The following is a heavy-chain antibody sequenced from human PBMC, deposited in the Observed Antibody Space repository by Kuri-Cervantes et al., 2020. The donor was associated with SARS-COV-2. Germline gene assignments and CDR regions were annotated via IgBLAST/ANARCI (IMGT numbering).Heavy chain of an antibody. D-gene: IGHD2-21*01. V-gene: IGHV3-23*01. Sequence: LSLTCAASGFTFSSYAMSWVRQAPGKGLEWVSAISGSGGSTYYADSVRGRFTISRDNAKNSLFLQVNSLRVEDTAVYYCARVAGKGPIYYYYMDVWGKGTTVTVSS. CDR2: ISGSGGST. CDR1: GFTFSSYA. J-gene: IGHJ6*03. CDR3: ARVAGKGPIYYYYMDV.